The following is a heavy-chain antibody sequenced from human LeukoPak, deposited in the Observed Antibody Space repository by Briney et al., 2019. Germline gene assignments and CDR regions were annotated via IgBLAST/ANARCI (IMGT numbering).Heavy chain of an antibody. CDR3: ARDLGVVTAHNWFDP. CDR2: INPNSGGT. D-gene: IGHD2-21*02. Sequence: ASVKVSCKASGYTFTGYYMHWVRQAPGQGLEWMGWINPNSGGTNYAQKFQGRVTMTRDTSISTAYMELSRLRADDTAVYYCARDLGVVTAHNWFDPWGQGTLVTVSS. CDR1: GYTFTGYY. V-gene: IGHV1-2*02. J-gene: IGHJ5*02.